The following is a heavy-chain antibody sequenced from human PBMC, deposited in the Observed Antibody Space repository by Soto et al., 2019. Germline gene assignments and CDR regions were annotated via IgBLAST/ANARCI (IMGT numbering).Heavy chain of an antibody. J-gene: IGHJ6*02. V-gene: IGHV3-23*01. CDR3: AKDQRSAVVAAVYYYYGMDV. D-gene: IGHD2-15*01. CDR1: GFTFSSYA. CDR2: ISGSGGST. Sequence: PGGPLRLSCAAPGFTFSSYAVSWARQAPGKGLDWVSAISGSGGSTYYADSVKGRFTISRDNSKNTLYLQMNSLRAEDTAVYYCAKDQRSAVVAAVYYYYGMDVWGQGTTVTVSS.